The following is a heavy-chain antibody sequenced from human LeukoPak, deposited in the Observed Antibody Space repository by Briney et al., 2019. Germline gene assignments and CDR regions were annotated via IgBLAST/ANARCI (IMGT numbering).Heavy chain of an antibody. CDR3: ARGTSSGVAPYYYYYYYMDV. CDR1: GGSISSYY. V-gene: IGHV4-4*07. J-gene: IGHJ6*03. CDR2: IYTSGST. Sequence: ASETLSLTCTVSGGSISSYYWSWIRQPAGKGLEWIGRIYTSGSTNYNPSLKSRVTMSVDTSKNQFSLKLSSVTAADTAVYYCARGTSSGVAPYYYYYYYMDVWGKGTTVTVSS. D-gene: IGHD3-10*01.